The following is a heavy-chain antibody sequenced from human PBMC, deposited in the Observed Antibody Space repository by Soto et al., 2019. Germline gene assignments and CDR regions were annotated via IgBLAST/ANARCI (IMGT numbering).Heavy chain of an antibody. CDR2: ISYDGSNK. D-gene: IGHD3-9*01. CDR1: GFTFSSYA. V-gene: IGHV3-30-3*01. Sequence: GESLKISCAASGFTFSSYAMHWVRQAPGKGLEWVAVISYDGSNKYYADSVKGRFTISRDNSKNTLYLQMNSLRTEDTAVYYCARDLLTGSPGGLLGTFDYWGQGTLVTVSS. CDR3: ARDLLTGSPGGLLGTFDY. J-gene: IGHJ4*02.